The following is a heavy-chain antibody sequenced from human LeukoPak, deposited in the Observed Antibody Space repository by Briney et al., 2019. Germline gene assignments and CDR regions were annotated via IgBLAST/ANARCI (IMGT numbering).Heavy chain of an antibody. CDR1: GFTFNSYW. Sequence: GGSLRLSCAASGFTFNSYWMSWVRQAPGKGLEWVANIEQVGSEKYYVDSVKGRFTISRDNAKNSLYLQMNSLRAEDTAVYYCARSRGADYWGQGTLVTVSS. CDR3: ARSRGADY. D-gene: IGHD3-10*01. J-gene: IGHJ4*02. V-gene: IGHV3-7*04. CDR2: IEQVGSEK.